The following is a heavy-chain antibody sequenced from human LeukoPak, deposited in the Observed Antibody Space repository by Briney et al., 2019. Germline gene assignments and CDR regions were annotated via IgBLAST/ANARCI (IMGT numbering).Heavy chain of an antibody. Sequence: GGSLRLSCVASGFTFTDYAMSWVRQAPGEGLEWGSSIVGGGFNTHYADSVKGRFSISRDTSTNTLYLEMNSLRADDSALYYCAKDNFGLVPYCFDSWGQGTLVTVSS. CDR2: IVGGGFNT. J-gene: IGHJ4*02. CDR3: AKDNFGLVPYCFDS. V-gene: IGHV3-23*01. D-gene: IGHD2-21*01. CDR1: GFTFTDYA.